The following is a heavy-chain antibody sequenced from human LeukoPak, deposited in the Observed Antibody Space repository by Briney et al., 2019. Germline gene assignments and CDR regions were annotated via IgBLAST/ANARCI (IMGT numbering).Heavy chain of an antibody. CDR3: ATTTIFGVVIINDAFDI. D-gene: IGHD3-3*01. CDR2: FDPEDGET. Sequence: ASVKVSCKVSGYTLTELSMHWVRQAPGKGLEWIGGFDPEDGETIYAQKFQGRVTMTEDTSTDTAYMELSSLRSEDTAVYYCATTTIFGVVIINDAFDIWGQGTMVTVSS. J-gene: IGHJ3*02. CDR1: GYTLTELS. V-gene: IGHV1-24*01.